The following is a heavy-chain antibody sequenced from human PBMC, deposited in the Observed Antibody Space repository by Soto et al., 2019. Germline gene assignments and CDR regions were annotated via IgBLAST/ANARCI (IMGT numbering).Heavy chain of an antibody. V-gene: IGHV3-53*01. CDR3: ARETYYDSSGYYGEHPRWFDP. J-gene: IGHJ5*02. Sequence: GGSLRLSCAASGFTVSSNYMSWVRQAPGKGLEWVSVIYSGGSTYYADSVKGRFTISRDNSKNTLYLQMNSLRAEDTAVYYCARETYYDSSGYYGEHPRWFDPWGQGTLVTVSS. CDR1: GFTVSSNY. D-gene: IGHD3-22*01. CDR2: IYSGGST.